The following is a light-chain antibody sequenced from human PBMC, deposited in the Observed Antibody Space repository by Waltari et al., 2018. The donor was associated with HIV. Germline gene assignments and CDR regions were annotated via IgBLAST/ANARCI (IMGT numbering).Light chain of an antibody. CDR1: PSLLYGSNNKNY. CDR2: WAS. CDR3: QQYYLVPYT. Sequence: DVVMTQSPDSLTVSVGERATPNCKSSPSLLYGSNNKNYLAWYQQRPGHRPKLLIYWASTRQSGVPDRFSGSGSGTDFSLTISSLQAEDVAVYYCQQYYLVPYTFGQGTKLEIK. J-gene: IGKJ2*01. V-gene: IGKV4-1*01.